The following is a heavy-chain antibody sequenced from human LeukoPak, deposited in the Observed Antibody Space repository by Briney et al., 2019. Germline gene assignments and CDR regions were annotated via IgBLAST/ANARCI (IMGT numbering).Heavy chain of an antibody. CDR3: ARKYYDILTGINWFDP. CDR1: GFTFSSYA. J-gene: IGHJ5*02. V-gene: IGHV3-64*01. D-gene: IGHD3-9*01. Sequence: GGSLRLSCAASGFTFSSYAMHWVRQAPGKGLEYVSAISSNGGSTYYANSVKGRFTISRDNSKNTLYLQMGSLRAEDTAVYYCARKYYDILTGINWFDPWGQGTLVTVSS. CDR2: ISSNGGST.